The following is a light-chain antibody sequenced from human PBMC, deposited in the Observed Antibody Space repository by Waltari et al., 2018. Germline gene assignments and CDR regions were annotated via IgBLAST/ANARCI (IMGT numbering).Light chain of an antibody. CDR3: QQSNNWYT. CDR2: GAS. V-gene: IGKV3-15*01. J-gene: IGKJ2*01. CDR1: QSVARN. Sequence: EIVMTQSPASLSVSPGERATLSSRASQSVARNLAWYQHKPGQAPRLLVHGASTRATGIPARFRGSGSGKEFTLSISSLQSEDFAVYHCQQSNNWYTFGQGTKLEIK.